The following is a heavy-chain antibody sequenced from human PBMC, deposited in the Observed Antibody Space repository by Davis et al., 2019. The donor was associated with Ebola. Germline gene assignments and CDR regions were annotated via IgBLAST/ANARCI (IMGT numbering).Heavy chain of an antibody. CDR3: ARDAVVSRGELDF. J-gene: IGHJ4*02. V-gene: IGHV3-23*01. D-gene: IGHD3-10*01. CDR1: GFTFSSYA. Sequence: GGSLRLSCAASGFTFSSYAMSWVRQAPGKGLGWVSAISGSGGSTYYADSVKCRFTISRDNAKNSLYLQMNSLRAGDTAVYYCARDAVVSRGELDFWGQGTLVTVSS. CDR2: ISGSGGST.